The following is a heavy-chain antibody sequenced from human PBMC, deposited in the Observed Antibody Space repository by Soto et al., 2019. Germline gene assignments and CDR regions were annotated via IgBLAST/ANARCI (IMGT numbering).Heavy chain of an antibody. J-gene: IGHJ4*02. CDR1: GGSISSYY. V-gene: IGHV4-59*01. Sequence: SETLSLTCTVSGGSISSYYWSWIRQPPGKGLEWIGYIYYSGSTNYNPSLKSRVTISVDTSKNQFSLKLSSVTAADTAVYYCARLVAAAGGFDDWGQGTLVTVSS. CDR2: IYYSGST. D-gene: IGHD6-13*01. CDR3: ARLVAAAGGFDD.